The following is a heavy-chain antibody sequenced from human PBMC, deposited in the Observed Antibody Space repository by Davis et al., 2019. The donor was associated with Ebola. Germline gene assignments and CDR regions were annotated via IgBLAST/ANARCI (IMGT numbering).Heavy chain of an antibody. CDR2: INPNSGGT. CDR3: ASRPYYYYGMDV. CDR1: GYTFTGYY. Sequence: SVQVSCKASGYTFTGYYMHWVRQAPGQGLEWMGWINPNSGGTNYAQKFQGRVTMTRDTSISTAYMELSRLRSDDTAVYYCASRPYYYYGMDVWGQGTTVTVSS. V-gene: IGHV1-2*02. J-gene: IGHJ6*02.